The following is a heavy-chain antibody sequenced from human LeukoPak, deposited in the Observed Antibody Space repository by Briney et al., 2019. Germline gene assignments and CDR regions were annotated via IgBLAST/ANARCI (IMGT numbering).Heavy chain of an antibody. Sequence: GGSLRLSCAASGFTFSNYGMHWVRQAPGKGLEGVAFIRYDGSNKYYADSVKGRFTVSRDNSRNTLYLQMNSLKTEDTAVYYCTRQGLGNWAIDYWGQGTLVTVSS. CDR1: GFTFSNYG. CDR2: IRYDGSNK. V-gene: IGHV3-30*02. CDR3: TRQGLGNWAIDY. J-gene: IGHJ4*02. D-gene: IGHD7-27*01.